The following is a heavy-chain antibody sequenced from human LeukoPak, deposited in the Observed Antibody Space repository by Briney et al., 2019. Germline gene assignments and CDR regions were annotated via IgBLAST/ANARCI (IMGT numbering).Heavy chain of an antibody. CDR1: GGSISSSSYY. J-gene: IGHJ4*02. CDR2: IYYSGST. CDR3: ARDRYSYRYYFDY. V-gene: IGHV4-39*07. D-gene: IGHD5-18*01. Sequence: SETLSLTCTVSGGSISSSSYYWGWIRQPPGKGLEWIGSIYYSGSTYYNPSLKSRVTISVDTSKNQFSLKLSSVTAADTAVYYCARDRYSYRYYFDYWGQGTLVTVSS.